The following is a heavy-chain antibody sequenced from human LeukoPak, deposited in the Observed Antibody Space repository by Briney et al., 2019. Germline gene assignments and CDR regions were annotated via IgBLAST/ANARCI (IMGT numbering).Heavy chain of an antibody. V-gene: IGHV4-39*01. CDR2: IYYSGST. CDR3: GKGPYCGGDCYFVDY. Sequence: PSETLSLTRTVSGGSISSSSYYWGWIRQPPGKGLEWIGSIYYSGSTYYNPSLKSRVTISVDTSKNQFSLKLSSVTAADTAVYYCGKGPYCGGDCYFVDYWGQGTLVTVSS. CDR1: GGSISSSSYY. J-gene: IGHJ4*02. D-gene: IGHD2-21*02.